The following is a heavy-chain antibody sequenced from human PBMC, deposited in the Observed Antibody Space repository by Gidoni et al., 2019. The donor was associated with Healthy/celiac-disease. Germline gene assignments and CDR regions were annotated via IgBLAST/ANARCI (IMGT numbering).Heavy chain of an antibody. CDR3: AREAYYYDSSGYYLRGYFDY. Sequence: QVQLVESGGGVVQPGRSLSLSCAASGFTFSSYAMHWVRQAPGRGLEVVAVISYEGSNKYYADSVKGRFTISRDNSKNTLYLQMNSLRAEDTAVYYCAREAYYYDSSGYYLRGYFDYWGQGTLVTVSS. J-gene: IGHJ4*02. CDR1: GFTFSSYA. V-gene: IGHV3-30-3*01. CDR2: ISYEGSNK. D-gene: IGHD3-22*01.